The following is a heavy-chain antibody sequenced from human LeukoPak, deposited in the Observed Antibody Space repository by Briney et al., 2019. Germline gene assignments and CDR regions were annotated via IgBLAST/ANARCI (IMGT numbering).Heavy chain of an antibody. CDR2: ISSSSSTI. Sequence: TGGSLRLSCAASGFTFSSYSMNWVRQAPGKGLEWVSYISSSSSTIYYADSVKGRFTISRDNAKNSLYLQMNSLRDEDTAVYYCARDHLGPYDSVGAFDTWGQGTMVTVSS. V-gene: IGHV3-48*02. D-gene: IGHD3-10*01. CDR1: GFTFSSYS. CDR3: ARDHLGPYDSVGAFDT. J-gene: IGHJ3*02.